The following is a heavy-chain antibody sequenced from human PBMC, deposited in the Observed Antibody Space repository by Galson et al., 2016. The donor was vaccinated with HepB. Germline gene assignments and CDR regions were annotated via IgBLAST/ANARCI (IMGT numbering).Heavy chain of an antibody. Sequence: SLRLSCAASGFTLSSCGMYWVRQAPGKGLEWVAVISDDGSSKMYADSVKGRVTISRDNSKNTLYRQMNSLRLEDTAMYYCAKVGSIAARPDYFDSWGQGTLVTVSS. CDR1: GFTLSSCG. CDR2: ISDDGSSK. D-gene: IGHD6-6*01. CDR3: AKVGSIAARPDYFDS. V-gene: IGHV3-30*18. J-gene: IGHJ4*02.